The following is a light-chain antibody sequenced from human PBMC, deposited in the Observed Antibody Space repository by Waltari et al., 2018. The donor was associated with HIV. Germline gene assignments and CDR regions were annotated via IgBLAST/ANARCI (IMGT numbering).Light chain of an antibody. CDR1: NIETKS. CDR2: YDT. CDR3: QVWDSDSDEKV. V-gene: IGLV3-21*04. J-gene: IGLJ3*02. Sequence: SYVLSQPSSVSVAPGKTAKITCAGNNIETKSVHWYQQRPGQAPVLVIYYDTDRASGIPERVSGSNSGNTATLTITRVEAGDEADYYCQVWDSDSDEKVFGGGTKLTVL.